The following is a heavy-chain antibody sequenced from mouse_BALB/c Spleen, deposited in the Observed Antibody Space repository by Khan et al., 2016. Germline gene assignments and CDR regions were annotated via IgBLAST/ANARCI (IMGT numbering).Heavy chain of an antibody. CDR2: IDPANGHT. D-gene: IGHD4-1*01. CDR1: GFNIKDTY. J-gene: IGHJ3*01. Sequence: VQLQQSGAELVKPGASVKLSCTASGFNIKDTYMHWVKQRPEQGLAWIGRIDPANGHTKYDPKFPGKATITAESSSKTAYLPLSSLTSEDTAVYYCAFTGDDWFAYWGQGTLVTVSA. V-gene: IGHV14-3*02. CDR3: AFTGDDWFAY.